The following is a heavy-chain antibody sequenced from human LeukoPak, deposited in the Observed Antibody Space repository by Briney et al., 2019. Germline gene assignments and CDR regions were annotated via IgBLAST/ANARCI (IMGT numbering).Heavy chain of an antibody. J-gene: IGHJ4*02. CDR2: ISGSGGST. Sequence: PGGSLRLSCAASGFTFSSYAMSWVRQAPGKGLEWVSAISGSGGSTYYADSVKGQFTISRDNSKNTLYLQMNSLRAEDTAVYYCAKSFLAMTTVTSLDYWGQGTLVTVSS. CDR1: GFTFSSYA. V-gene: IGHV3-23*01. D-gene: IGHD4-17*01. CDR3: AKSFLAMTTVTSLDY.